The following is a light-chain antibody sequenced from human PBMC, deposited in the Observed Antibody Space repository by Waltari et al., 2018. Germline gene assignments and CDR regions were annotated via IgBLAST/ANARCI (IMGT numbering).Light chain of an antibody. Sequence: SSELTQDPAVSVALGQTVRIPCHGASLRSSYASWYQQKPGQAPVLVIYGKNNRPSGIPDRFSGSSSGNTASLTITGAQAEDEADYYCNSRDSSGNHVVFGGGTKLTVL. V-gene: IGLV3-19*01. CDR3: NSRDSSGNHVV. CDR1: SLRSSY. CDR2: GKN. J-gene: IGLJ2*01.